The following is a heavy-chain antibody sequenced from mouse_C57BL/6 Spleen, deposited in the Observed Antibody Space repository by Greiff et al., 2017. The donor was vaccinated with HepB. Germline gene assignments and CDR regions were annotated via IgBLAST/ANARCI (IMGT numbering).Heavy chain of an antibody. J-gene: IGHJ1*03. V-gene: IGHV1-39*01. CDR3: ARIYDGYSDWYFDV. CDR2: INPNYGTT. CDR1: GYSFTDYN. D-gene: IGHD2-3*01. Sequence: QLQESGPELVKPGASVKISCKASGYSFTDYNMNWVKQSNGKSLEWIGVINPNYGTTSYNQKFKGKATLTVDQSSSTAYMQLNSLTSEDSAVYYCARIYDGYSDWYFDVWGTGTTVTVSS.